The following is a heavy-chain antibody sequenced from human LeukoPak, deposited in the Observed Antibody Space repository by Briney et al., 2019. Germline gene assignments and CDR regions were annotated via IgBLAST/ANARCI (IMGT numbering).Heavy chain of an antibody. CDR3: ARDLGRALAPDY. CDR1: GFIFSNYG. J-gene: IGHJ4*02. V-gene: IGHV3-21*01. Sequence: PGGSLRLSCTASGFIFSNYGMNWVRQAPGKGLGWVSFISSSSTFIYYADSVKGRITISRDNAKNSLYLQMNSLRAEDTAVYYCARDLGRALAPDYWGQGTLVTVSS. D-gene: IGHD1-1*01. CDR2: ISSSSTFI.